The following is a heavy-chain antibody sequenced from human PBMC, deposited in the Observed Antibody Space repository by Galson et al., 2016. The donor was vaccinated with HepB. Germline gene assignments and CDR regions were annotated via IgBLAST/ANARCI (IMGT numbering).Heavy chain of an antibody. V-gene: IGHV3-30-3*01. CDR2: ISYDGSNT. Sequence: SLRLSCAASGFTFSNYAMHWVRQAPGKGLEWVAVISYDGSNTFYADSVKGRFTISRDNSKNTLFLQMNSLKAEDTAVYYCARDFNPPPPSGEHSPDYWGQGTLVTVSS. D-gene: IGHD4-17*01. J-gene: IGHJ4*02. CDR3: ARDFNPPPPSGEHSPDY. CDR1: GFTFSNYA.